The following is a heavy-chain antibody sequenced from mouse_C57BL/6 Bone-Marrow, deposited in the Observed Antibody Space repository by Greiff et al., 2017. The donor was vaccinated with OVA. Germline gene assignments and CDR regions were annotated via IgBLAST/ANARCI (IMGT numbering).Heavy chain of an antibody. J-gene: IGHJ4*01. V-gene: IGHV14-3*01. Sequence: VQLQQSVAELVRPGASVKLSCTASGFNIKNTYMPWVEQRPEQGLEWIGRIDPANGNTKYAPKFQGKDTITADTSSNTAYLQLSSLTSEDTAIYYRGDYYAMDYWGQGTSVTVSS. CDR2: IDPANGNT. CDR1: GFNIKNTY. CDR3: GDYYAMDY.